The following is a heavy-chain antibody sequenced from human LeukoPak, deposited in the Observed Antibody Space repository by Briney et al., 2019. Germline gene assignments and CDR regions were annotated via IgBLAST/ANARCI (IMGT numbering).Heavy chain of an antibody. CDR3: ARPSRSSWSAFDH. CDR2: INPNSGGT. CDR1: GYTFTGYY. D-gene: IGHD6-13*01. J-gene: IGHJ4*02. V-gene: IGHV1-2*02. Sequence: ASVKVSCKASGYTFTGYYMHWVRQAPGQGLEWMGWINPNSGGTNYAQKFQGRVTMTRDTSISTAYMELSRLRSDDTAVYYCARPSRSSWSAFDHWGQGTLVTVSS.